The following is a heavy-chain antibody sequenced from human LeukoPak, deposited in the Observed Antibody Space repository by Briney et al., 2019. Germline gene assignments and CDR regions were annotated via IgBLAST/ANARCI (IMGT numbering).Heavy chain of an antibody. Sequence: GGALRISFKAFGYRFTDYWISWVRPVPGKGLEGMGRIDPSDSHTSYSPSFRGHVTISSDVSISTAYLQWSSLQASDTALYFCARTRSGGFYTPYYFDYWGQGSLVSVSS. CDR2: IDPSDSHT. J-gene: IGHJ4*02. V-gene: IGHV5-10-1*01. CDR1: GYRFTDYW. D-gene: IGHD3-10*01. CDR3: ARTRSGGFYTPYYFDY.